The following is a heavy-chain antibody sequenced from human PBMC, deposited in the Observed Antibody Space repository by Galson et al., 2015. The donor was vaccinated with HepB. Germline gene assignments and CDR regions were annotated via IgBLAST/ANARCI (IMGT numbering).Heavy chain of an antibody. J-gene: IGHJ4*02. CDR1: GYTFTGYY. D-gene: IGHD1-26*01. Sequence: SVKVSCKASGYTFTGYYMHWVRQAPGQGLEWMGWINPNSGGTNYAQKFQGRVTMTRDTSISTAYMELSRLRSDDTAVYYCATARIVGATLRGVYYFDYWGQGTLVTVSS. CDR2: INPNSGGT. CDR3: ATARIVGATLRGVYYFDY. V-gene: IGHV1-2*02.